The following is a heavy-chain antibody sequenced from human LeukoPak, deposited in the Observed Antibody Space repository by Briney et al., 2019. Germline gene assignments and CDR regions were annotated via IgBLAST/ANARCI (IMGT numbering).Heavy chain of an antibody. CDR2: IYTGGST. J-gene: IGHJ5*02. Sequence: GGSLRLPCAVSGFTVSNYYMSWVRQAPGKGLEWVSVIYTGGSTHYAASVKGRFTISRDISKNSLFLQMNSLRADDTAVYYCARGHGAWGQGTLVTVSS. V-gene: IGHV3-66*01. D-gene: IGHD5-24*01. CDR1: GFTVSNYY. CDR3: ARGHGA.